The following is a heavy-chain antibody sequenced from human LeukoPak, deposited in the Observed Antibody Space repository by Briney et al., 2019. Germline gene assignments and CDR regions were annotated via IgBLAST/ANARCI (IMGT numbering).Heavy chain of an antibody. V-gene: IGHV4-4*08. CDR3: AFSGSTPFDY. D-gene: IGHD5-12*01. Sequence: SETLSLTCTVSGGSLSNYYWTWIRQPPGKGLEWIGRIYTSGSTNYNPSLKSRVTISVDTSKNQFSLKLSSVTAADTAVYYCAFSGSTPFDYWGQGTLVTVSS. CDR2: IYTSGST. CDR1: GGSLSNYY. J-gene: IGHJ4*02.